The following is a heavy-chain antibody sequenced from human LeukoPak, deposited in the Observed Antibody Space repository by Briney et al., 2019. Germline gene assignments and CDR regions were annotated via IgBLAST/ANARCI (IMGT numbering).Heavy chain of an antibody. CDR3: ARRFYCTKGVCLYYYYYMDV. Sequence: ASVKVSCKASGYTFTSYDINWVRQATGQGLEWMGWMNPNSGNTGYAQKFQGRVTMTRHTSISTAYMDLSSLRSEDTAVYYCARRFYCTKGVCLYYYYYMDVWGKGTTVTVSS. D-gene: IGHD2-8*01. V-gene: IGHV1-8*02. CDR2: MNPNSGNT. J-gene: IGHJ6*03. CDR1: GYTFTSYD.